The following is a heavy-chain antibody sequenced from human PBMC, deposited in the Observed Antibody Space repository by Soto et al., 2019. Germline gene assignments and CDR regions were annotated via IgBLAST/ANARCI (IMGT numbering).Heavy chain of an antibody. V-gene: IGHV3-13*01. CDR2: IGTAGDT. D-gene: IGHD6-13*01. CDR3: ARATAGYDY. J-gene: IGHJ4*02. CDR1: GFAFSSHD. Sequence: VQLVESGGGLVQPGGSLRLSCIVSGFAFSSHDMHWVRQTTGRGLEWVSAIGTAGDTFYSGSVKGRFTVSRDNAKNSLHLQMNSLRADDSAVYYCARATAGYDYWGQGTLVTVSS.